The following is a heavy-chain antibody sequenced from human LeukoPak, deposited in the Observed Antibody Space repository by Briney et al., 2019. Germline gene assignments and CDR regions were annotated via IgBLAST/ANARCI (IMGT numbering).Heavy chain of an antibody. CDR3: ATHPAYCSGGSCYGNWFDP. Sequence: GESLRISCKGSGYSFTSYWISWVRQMPGKGLEWMGRIDPSDSYTNYSPSFQGHVTISADKSVSTAYLQWSSLKASDTAMYYCATHPAYCSGGSCYGNWFDPWGQGTLVTASP. J-gene: IGHJ5*02. V-gene: IGHV5-10-1*01. CDR2: IDPSDSYT. CDR1: GYSFTSYW. D-gene: IGHD2-15*01.